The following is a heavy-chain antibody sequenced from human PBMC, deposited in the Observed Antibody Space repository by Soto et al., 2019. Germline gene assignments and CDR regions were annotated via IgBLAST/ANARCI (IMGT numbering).Heavy chain of an antibody. J-gene: IGHJ5*02. V-gene: IGHV4-34*01. Sequence: SETLSLTCAVYGGSFSGYYWSWIRQPPGKGLEWIGEINHSGSTNYNPSLKSRVTITLETSKSQFSLRLTSVTASDTAVYYCASSRRITMVRGVINDWFDPWGQGTLVTVSS. CDR1: GGSFSGYY. CDR2: INHSGST. CDR3: ASSRRITMVRGVINDWFDP. D-gene: IGHD3-10*01.